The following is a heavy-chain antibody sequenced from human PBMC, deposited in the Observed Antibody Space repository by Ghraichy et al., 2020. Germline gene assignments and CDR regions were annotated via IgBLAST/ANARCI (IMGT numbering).Heavy chain of an antibody. J-gene: IGHJ1*01. D-gene: IGHD3-22*01. CDR3: AQYYYDSRPENGDEYFQH. V-gene: IGHV1-18*01. CDR1: GYTFTSYG. CDR2: ISAYNGNT. Sequence: ASVKVSCKASGYTFTSYGISWVRQAPGQGLEWMGWISAYNGNTNYAQKLQGRVTMTTDTSTSTAYMELRSLRSDDTAVYYCAQYYYDSRPENGDEYFQHWGQGTLVTVSS.